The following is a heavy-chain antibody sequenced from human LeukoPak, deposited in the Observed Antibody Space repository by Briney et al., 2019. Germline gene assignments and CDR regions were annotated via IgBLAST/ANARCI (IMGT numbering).Heavy chain of an antibody. Sequence: GESLKISCKGSGYSFTNYWIGWVRQMPGKGLEWMGIIYPSDSETRYNPSFQGQVTISVDQSISTTYLQWTSLRASDTAVYYCTRFHHSDGRWVAFDIWGQGTMVTV. CDR2: IYPSDSET. CDR1: GYSFTNYW. D-gene: IGHD1-14*01. J-gene: IGHJ3*02. V-gene: IGHV5-51*01. CDR3: TRFHHSDGRWVAFDI.